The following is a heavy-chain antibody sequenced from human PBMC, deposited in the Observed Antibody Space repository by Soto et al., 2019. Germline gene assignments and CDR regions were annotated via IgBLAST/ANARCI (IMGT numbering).Heavy chain of an antibody. CDR3: ARTVYCSSTSCHPHYYYYYYMDV. Sequence: QLQLQESGPGLVKPSETLSLTCTVSGGSISSSSYYWGWIRQPPGKGLEWIGSIYYSGSTYYNPSLKSRVTISVDTSKNQFSLKLSSVTAADTAVYYCARTVYCSSTSCHPHYYYYYYMDVWGKGTTVTVSS. CDR2: IYYSGST. D-gene: IGHD2-2*01. J-gene: IGHJ6*03. V-gene: IGHV4-39*01. CDR1: GGSISSSSYY.